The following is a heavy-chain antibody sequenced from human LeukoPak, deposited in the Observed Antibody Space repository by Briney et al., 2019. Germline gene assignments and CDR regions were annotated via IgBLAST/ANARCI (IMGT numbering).Heavy chain of an antibody. CDR2: ISSSSSYI. J-gene: IGHJ4*02. D-gene: IGHD3-3*01. Sequence: GGSLRLSCAASGFTFSSYSMNWVRQAPGKGLEWVSSISSSSSYIYYADSVKGRFTISRDNAKNSLYLQMNSLRAEDTAVYYCAREQMQKDFWGGLLLFDDDRGFDYWGQGTLVTVSS. CDR3: AREQMQKDFWGGLLLFDDDRGFDY. CDR1: GFTFSSYS. V-gene: IGHV3-21*01.